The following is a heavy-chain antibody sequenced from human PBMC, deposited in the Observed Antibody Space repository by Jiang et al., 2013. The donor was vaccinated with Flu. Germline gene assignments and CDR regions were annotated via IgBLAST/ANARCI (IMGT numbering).Heavy chain of an antibody. J-gene: IGHJ6*04. V-gene: IGHV1-69*04. Sequence: SYAENFQGRVTITVDKSTNTAFMELNSLTSEDTAMYYCARDHLGNCSHGICAYYGLDVWGTGTTVTVSS. CDR3: ARDHLGNCSHGICAYYGLDV. D-gene: IGHD2-8*01.